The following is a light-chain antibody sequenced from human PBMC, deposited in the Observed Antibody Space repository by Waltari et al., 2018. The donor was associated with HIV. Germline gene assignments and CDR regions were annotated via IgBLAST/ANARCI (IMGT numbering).Light chain of an antibody. Sequence: SCSGRRSNIGSNSVNWYQQFPGTAPKLLIFGNDRRPSGVPDRFSGSKSGTSASLVINGLQPEDEADYYCQSYDSNLSGLFGGGTKVTVL. V-gene: IGLV1-44*01. CDR3: QSYDSNLSGL. J-gene: IGLJ2*01. CDR1: RSNIGSNS. CDR2: GND.